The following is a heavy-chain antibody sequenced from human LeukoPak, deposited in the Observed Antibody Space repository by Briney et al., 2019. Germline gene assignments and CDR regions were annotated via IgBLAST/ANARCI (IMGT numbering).Heavy chain of an antibody. CDR3: ARGPTDLWFGDGHYYYGMDV. CDR1: GYTFTSYD. D-gene: IGHD3-10*01. CDR2: MNPNSGNT. J-gene: IGHJ6*02. V-gene: IGHV1-8*01. Sequence: GASVKVPCKASGYTFTSYDINWVRQATGQGLEWMGWMNPNSGNTGYAQKFQGRVTMTRNTSISTAYMELSSLRSEDTAVYYCARGPTDLWFGDGHYYYGMDVWGQGTTVTVSS.